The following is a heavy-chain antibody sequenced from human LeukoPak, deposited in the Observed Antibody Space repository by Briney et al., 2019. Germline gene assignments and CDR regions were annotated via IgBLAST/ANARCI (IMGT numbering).Heavy chain of an antibody. V-gene: IGHV4-34*01. Sequence: SETLSLTCAVYGGPFSSYYWTWIRQSPGKGLDWIGEINHNKTTNYNPSLTSRVTISVDTSKNQFSLNLTSVTAADTAVYYCAHSSSSLPTDSWGQGNLVIVSS. CDR2: INHNKTT. CDR1: GGPFSSYY. D-gene: IGHD6-6*01. J-gene: IGHJ4*02. CDR3: AHSSSSLPTDS.